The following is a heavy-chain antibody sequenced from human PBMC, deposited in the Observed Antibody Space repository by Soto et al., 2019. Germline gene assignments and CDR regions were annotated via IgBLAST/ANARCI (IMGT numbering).Heavy chain of an antibody. CDR3: ASHPKPVMGSGSYYNHDIWPHWFDP. D-gene: IGHD3-10*01. CDR2: IYYSWST. CDR1: GGSISSYY. J-gene: IGHJ5*02. Sequence: QVQLQESGPGLVKPSETLSLTCTVSGGSISSYYWSWIRQPPGKGLEWIGYIYYSWSTNYNPALKSRDTIAVDTSKNQCSLKRSSVTAADTAVYYGASHPKPVMGSGSYYNHDIWPHWFDPWGQGTLVTVSS. V-gene: IGHV4-59*08.